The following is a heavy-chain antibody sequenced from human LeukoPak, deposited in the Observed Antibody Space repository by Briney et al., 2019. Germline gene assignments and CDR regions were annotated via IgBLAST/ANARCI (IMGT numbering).Heavy chain of an antibody. J-gene: IGHJ4*02. D-gene: IGHD6-13*01. Sequence: SETLSLTCTVSGGSISSYYWSWIRQPPGEGLKWIGYIYYSGNTNYNPSLKSRVTISVDTSKNQFSLKLRSVTAADTAVYYCARVREGSSWSTLDYWGQGTLVTVSS. CDR2: IYYSGNT. V-gene: IGHV4-59*01. CDR1: GGSISSYY. CDR3: ARVREGSSWSTLDY.